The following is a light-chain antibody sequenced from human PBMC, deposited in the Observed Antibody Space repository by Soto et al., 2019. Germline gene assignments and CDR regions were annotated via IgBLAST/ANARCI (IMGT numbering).Light chain of an antibody. CDR2: EVT. V-gene: IGLV2-8*01. CDR3: SSYAVSNNFYFV. J-gene: IGLJ3*02. Sequence: QSVLTQPPSASGSPGQSVTISCTGTSSDVGGYNYVSWYQQYPGRAPKLMIYEVTKRPLGVPDRFSGSKSGNTASLTVSGLQAEDEADYYCSSYAVSNNFYFVFGGGTQLTVL. CDR1: SSDVGGYNY.